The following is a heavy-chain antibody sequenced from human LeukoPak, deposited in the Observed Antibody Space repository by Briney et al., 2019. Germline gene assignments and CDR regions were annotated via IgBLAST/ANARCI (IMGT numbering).Heavy chain of an antibody. CDR2: IYTSGNT. CDR1: GGSISSYY. D-gene: IGHD1-26*01. J-gene: IGHJ6*03. V-gene: IGHV4-4*07. CDR3: ARAGRWGYYYYYMDV. Sequence: SETLSFTCTVSGGSISSYYWSWIRQPAGKGLEWIGRIYTSGNTNYNPSLKSRVTMSVDTSKNQFSLKLSSVTAADTAMYYCARAGRWGYYYYYMDVWGKGTTVTISS.